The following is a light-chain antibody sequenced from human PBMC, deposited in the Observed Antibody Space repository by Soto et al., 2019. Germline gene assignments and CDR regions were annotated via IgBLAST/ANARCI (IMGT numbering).Light chain of an antibody. CDR3: QQYYSTPYT. V-gene: IGKV4-1*01. Sequence: DIVMTQSPDSLAVSLGERATINCKSSQSVLYSSNNKNYLAWYQQKPGQPPKLLIYWASTRESGVPDRCSGSVSGTDFTLTISSLQAEDVAVYYCQQYYSTPYTFGQGTNLEIK. J-gene: IGKJ2*01. CDR2: WAS. CDR1: QSVLYSSNNKNY.